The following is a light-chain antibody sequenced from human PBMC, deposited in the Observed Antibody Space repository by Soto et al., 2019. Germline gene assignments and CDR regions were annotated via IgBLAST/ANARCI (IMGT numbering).Light chain of an antibody. V-gene: IGKV3-20*01. J-gene: IGKJ2*01. Sequence: EIVLTQSPDTLSLSPGERATLSCRASQSVSSNYVAWYQQKPGQAPRLLTHGSSSRATGVPDRFSGRGSGTTFTLVISRLEPEDFAMYYCQQYGTSPFTFGQGTKVEI. CDR2: GSS. CDR3: QQYGTSPFT. CDR1: QSVSSNY.